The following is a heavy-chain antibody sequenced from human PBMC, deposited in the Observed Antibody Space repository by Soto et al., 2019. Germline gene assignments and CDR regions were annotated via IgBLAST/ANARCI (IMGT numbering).Heavy chain of an antibody. V-gene: IGHV1-69*13. CDR2: IIPIFGTA. Sequence: ASVKVSCKASGGTFSSYAISWVRQAPGQGLEWMGGIIPIFGTANYAQKFQGRVTITADESTSTAYMELSSLRSEDTAVYYCAREGYSIPNYYGMDVWGQGTTVTVSS. CDR3: AREGYSIPNYYGMDV. CDR1: GGTFSSYA. J-gene: IGHJ6*02. D-gene: IGHD5-18*01.